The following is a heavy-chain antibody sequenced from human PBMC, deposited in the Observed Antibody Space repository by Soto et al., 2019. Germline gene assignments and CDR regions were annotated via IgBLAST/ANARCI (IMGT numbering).Heavy chain of an antibody. V-gene: IGHV3-49*04. CDR2: IRSKAYGGTT. Sequence: GGSLRLSCTASGFTFGDYAMSWVRQAPGKGLEWVGFIRSKAYGGTTEYAASVKGRFTISRDDSKSIAYLQMNSLKTEDTAAYYCRGYYYYYGMDVWGQGTTVTVSS. CDR3: RGYYYYYGMDV. CDR1: GFTFGDYA. J-gene: IGHJ6*02.